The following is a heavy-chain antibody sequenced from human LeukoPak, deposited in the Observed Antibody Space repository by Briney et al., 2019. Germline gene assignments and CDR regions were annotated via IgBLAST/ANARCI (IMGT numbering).Heavy chain of an antibody. V-gene: IGHV3-30-3*01. D-gene: IGHD3-10*01. CDR2: ISDDGSRQ. Sequence: GGSLRLSCAAAGFTFSNYAIHWGRQAPGKGLEWVAFISDDGSRQHYADSVKGRFTISRDNSKNTLNLQMNSLRAEDTAVYYCVKDRTGTYTLDYWGQGTLVTVSS. J-gene: IGHJ4*02. CDR3: VKDRTGTYTLDY. CDR1: GFTFSNYA.